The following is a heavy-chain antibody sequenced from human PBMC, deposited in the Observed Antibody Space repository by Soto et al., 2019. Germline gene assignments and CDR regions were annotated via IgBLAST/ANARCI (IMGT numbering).Heavy chain of an antibody. CDR3: ARVLCSIAARPTCRPFDY. J-gene: IGHJ4*02. V-gene: IGHV3-48*01. Sequence: EVQLVESGGGLVQPGGSLRLSCAASGFTFSSYSMNWVRQAPGKGLEWVSYISSSSSTIYYADSVKGRFTISRDNAKNSLYLQMNSLRAEDTAVYYCARVLCSIAARPTCRPFDYWGQGTLVTVSS. D-gene: IGHD6-6*01. CDR2: ISSSSSTI. CDR1: GFTFSSYS.